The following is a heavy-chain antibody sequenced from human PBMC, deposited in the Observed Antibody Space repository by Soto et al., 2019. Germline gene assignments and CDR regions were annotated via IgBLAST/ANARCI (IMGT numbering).Heavy chain of an antibody. CDR3: ARDGPPYHSSGWYVQLRYGYYGMDV. J-gene: IGHJ6*02. D-gene: IGHD6-19*01. CDR1: GYTFTSYG. Sequence: QVQLVQSGAEVKKPGASVKVSCKASGYTFTSYGISWVRQAPGQGLEWMGWISAYNGNTNYAQKLQGRVTMTTDTSTSTAYMELRSLRSDDTAVYYCARDGPPYHSSGWYVQLRYGYYGMDVWGQGTTVTVSS. CDR2: ISAYNGNT. V-gene: IGHV1-18*04.